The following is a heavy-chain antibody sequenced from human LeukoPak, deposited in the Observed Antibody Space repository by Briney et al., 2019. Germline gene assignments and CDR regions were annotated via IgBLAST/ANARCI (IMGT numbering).Heavy chain of an antibody. J-gene: IGHJ4*02. Sequence: ASVKVSCKASGYTFTSYDINWVRQATGQGLEWMGWMNPNSGNTGYAQKFQGRVTMTRNTSISTAYMELSSLRSEDTAVYYCARSKDYSYVFDYWGQGTLVTVSS. D-gene: IGHD5-18*01. CDR1: GYTFTSYD. V-gene: IGHV1-8*01. CDR3: ARSKDYSYVFDY. CDR2: MNPNSGNT.